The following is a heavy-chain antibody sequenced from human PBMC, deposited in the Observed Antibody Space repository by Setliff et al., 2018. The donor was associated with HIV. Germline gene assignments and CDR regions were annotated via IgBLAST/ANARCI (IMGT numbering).Heavy chain of an antibody. CDR3: ARGSRYSGSGDAFDI. CDR2: IIPIFGTA. D-gene: IGHD1-26*01. Sequence: SVKVSCKASGGTFSSYAISWVRQAPGQGLEWMGGIIPIFGTANYAQKFQGRVTMTRNTSISTAYMELSSLRSEDTAVYYCARGSRYSGSGDAFDIWGQGTMVTVSS. CDR1: GGTFSSYA. V-gene: IGHV1-69*05. J-gene: IGHJ3*02.